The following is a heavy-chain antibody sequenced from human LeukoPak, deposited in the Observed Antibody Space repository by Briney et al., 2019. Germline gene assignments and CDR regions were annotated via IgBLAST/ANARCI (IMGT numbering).Heavy chain of an antibody. V-gene: IGHV3-23*01. J-gene: IGHJ5*02. CDR3: AKDRLPSVDYDYVSGSYRPNWFDP. CDR2: ISGSGGST. CDR1: GFTFSSYA. Sequence: GGSLRLSCAASGFTFSSYAMSWVRQAPGKGLEWVSAISGSGGSTYYADSVKGRFTISRDNSKNTLYLQMNSLRAEDTAVYYCAKDRLPSVDYDYVSGSYRPNWFDPWGQGTLVTVSS. D-gene: IGHD3-16*02.